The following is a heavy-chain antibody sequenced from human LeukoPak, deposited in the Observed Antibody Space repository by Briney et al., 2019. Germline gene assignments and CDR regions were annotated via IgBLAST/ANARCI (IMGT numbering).Heavy chain of an antibody. CDR3: ARRQGCSSSSCPPDY. CDR2: IYPGDSDT. CDR1: GYSFTTYW. D-gene: IGHD2-2*01. Sequence: GESLKISCEGSGYSFTTYWIGWVRQMPGKGLEWMGVIYPGDSDTRYSPSFQGQVTISADKSINTAYLQWSSLEASDTAMYYCARRQGCSSSSCPPDYWGQGTLVTVSS. J-gene: IGHJ4*02. V-gene: IGHV5-51*01.